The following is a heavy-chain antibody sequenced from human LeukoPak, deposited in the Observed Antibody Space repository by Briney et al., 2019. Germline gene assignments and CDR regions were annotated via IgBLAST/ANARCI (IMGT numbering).Heavy chain of an antibody. CDR3: ASSYGYFDY. CDR2: INHSGSP. J-gene: IGHJ4*02. CDR1: GGTFSGYY. V-gene: IGHV4-34*01. Sequence: PSETLSLTCAVYGGTFSGYYWSWVRQPPGKGLEWIGEINHSGSPSYNPSLKSRATISVDTSKNQFSLKLNSVTAADTAVYYCASSYGYFDYWGQGTLVTVSS. D-gene: IGHD5-18*01.